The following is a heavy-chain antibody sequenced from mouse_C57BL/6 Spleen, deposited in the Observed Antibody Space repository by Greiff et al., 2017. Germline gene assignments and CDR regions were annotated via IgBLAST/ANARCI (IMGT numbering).Heavy chain of an antibody. CDR3: ARSGYDRYWYFDV. CDR2: IYPGDGDT. CDR1: GYAFSSYW. D-gene: IGHD2-2*01. V-gene: IGHV1-80*01. Sequence: QVQLQQSGAELVKPGASVKISCKASGYAFSSYWMNWVKQRPGKGLEWIGQIYPGDGDTNYNGKFKGKATLTADKSSSTAYMQRSSLTSEDSAVYFCARSGYDRYWYFDVWGTGTTVTVSS. J-gene: IGHJ1*03.